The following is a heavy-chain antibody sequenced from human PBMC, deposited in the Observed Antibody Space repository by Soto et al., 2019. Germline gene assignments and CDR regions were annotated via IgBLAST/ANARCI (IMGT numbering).Heavy chain of an antibody. V-gene: IGHV4-39*01. CDR1: GGSISRSDYY. Sequence: QLQLQESGPGLVKPSETLSLTCTVSGGSISRSDYYWGWIRQPPGKGLEWIGSISQSGRTYYNPSLKSRVTISVDTSKNQFSLKLSSVTAADTALYYCARGYCSGSCYAVGYFDYWGQGTLVTVSA. CDR3: ARGYCSGSCYAVGYFDY. CDR2: ISQSGRT. D-gene: IGHD2-2*01. J-gene: IGHJ4*02.